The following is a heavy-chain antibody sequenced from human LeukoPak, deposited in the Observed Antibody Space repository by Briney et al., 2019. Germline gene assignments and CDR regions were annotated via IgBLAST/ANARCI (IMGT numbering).Heavy chain of an antibody. D-gene: IGHD3-10*01. CDR3: VKAPDLLLRFDAFDF. Sequence: GGSLRLSCTASGFTFISYGISWVRQAPGKGLEWVAFIRYDGSNKYYADSVKGRFTISRDNSKSTLYLQLNSLRAEDTAVYYCVKAPDLLLRFDAFDFWGQGTMVTVSS. CDR2: IRYDGSNK. J-gene: IGHJ3*01. V-gene: IGHV3-30*02. CDR1: GFTFISYG.